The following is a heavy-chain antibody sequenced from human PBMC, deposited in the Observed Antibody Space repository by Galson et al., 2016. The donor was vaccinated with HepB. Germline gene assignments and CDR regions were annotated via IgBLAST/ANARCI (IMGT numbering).Heavy chain of an antibody. V-gene: IGHV3-21*01. CDR2: ISTTGTYI. J-gene: IGHJ3*02. CDR3: ARHHKAYDSNRGDAFDI. CDR1: GFFFRSYT. Sequence: SLRLSCAASGFFFRSYTMNWVRQAPGKGLEWVSSISTTGTYIYNADSAKGRFTISRDNAKNSLYLQMNSLRAEDTAVYYCARHHKAYDSNRGDAFDIWGQGTMITVSS. D-gene: IGHD3-22*01.